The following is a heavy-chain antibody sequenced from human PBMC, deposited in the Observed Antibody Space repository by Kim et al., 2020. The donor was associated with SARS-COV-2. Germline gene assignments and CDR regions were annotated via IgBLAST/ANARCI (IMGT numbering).Heavy chain of an antibody. J-gene: IGHJ6*02. Sequence: GGSLRLSCAASGFTFSSYGMHWVRQAPGKGLEWVAVISYDGSNKYYADSVKGRFTISRDNSKNTLYLQMNSLRAEDTAVYYCAKDRVRGVPVYYYYGMDVWGQGTTVTVSS. D-gene: IGHD3-10*01. V-gene: IGHV3-30*18. CDR3: AKDRVRGVPVYYYYGMDV. CDR1: GFTFSSYG. CDR2: ISYDGSNK.